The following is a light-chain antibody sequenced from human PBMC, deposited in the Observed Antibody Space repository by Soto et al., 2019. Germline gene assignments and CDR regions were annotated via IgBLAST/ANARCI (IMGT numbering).Light chain of an antibody. CDR3: NSYTSNNTYV. V-gene: IGLV2-14*03. Sequence: SVLTQPASVSGSPGQAITISCSGTSXDVGAFNYVPWYQQHPGKAPKLMNYDVSNRPSGVSNRFSGSKSGNTASLTISGLRAEDEADYYCNSYTSNNTYVFGTGTKVTVL. CDR1: SXDVGAFNY. J-gene: IGLJ1*01. CDR2: DVS.